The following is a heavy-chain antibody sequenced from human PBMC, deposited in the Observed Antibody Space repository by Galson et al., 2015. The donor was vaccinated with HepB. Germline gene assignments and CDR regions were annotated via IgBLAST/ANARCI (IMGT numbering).Heavy chain of an antibody. J-gene: IGHJ6*02. CDR3: AKILGPRGGMDV. CDR1: GFTFSSYG. CDR2: LTGSGGST. Sequence: SLRLSCAASGFTFSSYGMRWVRQAPGKGLEWVSSLTGSGGSTYYADSVKGRFTISRDNSKNTLYLQMNSLRAEDTAIYYCAKILGPRGGMDVWGQGTTVTVSS. V-gene: IGHV3-23*01.